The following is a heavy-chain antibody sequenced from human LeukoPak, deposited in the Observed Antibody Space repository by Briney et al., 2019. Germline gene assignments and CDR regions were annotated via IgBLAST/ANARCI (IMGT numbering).Heavy chain of an antibody. CDR3: AKDRYGDYGPFDN. V-gene: IGHV3-30*18. Sequence: PGGSLRLSCAASGFNLNSHGMHWVRQAPGKGLEWVALIPSDGSYTYYADSVKGRFTISRDNSKNTLSLQLNSVRPDDTAVYYRAKDRYGDYGPFDNWGQGTMVTVSS. J-gene: IGHJ3*02. CDR2: IPSDGSYT. CDR1: GFNLNSHG. D-gene: IGHD4-17*01.